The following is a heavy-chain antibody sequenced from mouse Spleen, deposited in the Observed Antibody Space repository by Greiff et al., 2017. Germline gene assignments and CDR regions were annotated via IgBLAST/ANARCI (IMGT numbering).Heavy chain of an antibody. CDR1: GYTFTSYW. J-gene: IGHJ2*01. CDR3: ARQGYHDY. CDR2: IDPSDSYT. V-gene: IGHV1-50*01. Sequence: VQLQQPGAELVKPGASVKLSCKASGYTFTSYWMQWVKQRPGQGLEWIGEIDPSDSYTNYNQKFKGKATLTVDTSSSTAYMQLSSLTSEDSAVYYCARQGYHDYWGQGTTLTVSS.